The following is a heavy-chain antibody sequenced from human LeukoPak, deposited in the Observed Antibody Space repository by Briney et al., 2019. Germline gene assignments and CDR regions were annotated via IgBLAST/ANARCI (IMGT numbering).Heavy chain of an antibody. CDR2: INTNTGNT. CDR3: ARKDCFGDCYVLQN. V-gene: IGHV1-18*01. Sequence: GSVKVSCKASGYTFTSYGISWVRQAPGQGLEWMGWINTNTGNTQSTQKFQGRVTMTTDTSTSTAYMELSSLRSDDTALYYCARKDCFGDCYVLQNWGQGTLVTVSS. J-gene: IGHJ4*02. D-gene: IGHD2-21*02. CDR1: GYTFTSYG.